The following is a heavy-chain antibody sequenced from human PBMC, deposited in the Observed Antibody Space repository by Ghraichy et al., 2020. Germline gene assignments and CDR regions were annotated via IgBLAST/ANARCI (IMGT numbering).Heavy chain of an antibody. CDR3: ARHAPVITMIVPRGGYFDL. Sequence: SETLSLTCTVSGGSISSSSYYWGWIRQPPGKGLEWIGSIYYSGSTYYNPSLKSRVTISVDTSKNQFSLKLSSVTAADTAVYYCARHAPVITMIVPRGGYFDLWGRGTLVTVSS. CDR2: IYYSGST. J-gene: IGHJ2*01. D-gene: IGHD3-22*01. CDR1: GGSISSSSYY. V-gene: IGHV4-39*01.